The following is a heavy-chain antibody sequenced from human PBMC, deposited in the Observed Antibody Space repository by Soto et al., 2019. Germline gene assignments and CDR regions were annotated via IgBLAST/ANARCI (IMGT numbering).Heavy chain of an antibody. D-gene: IGHD1-26*01. CDR2: MNPNSGNT. J-gene: IGHJ6*03. CDR1: GYTFTSYD. CDR3: AATVEDYYYYYYMDV. V-gene: IGHV1-8*01. Sequence: QVQLVQSGAEVKKPGASVKVSCKASGYTFTSYDINWVRQATGQGLEWIGWMNPNSGNTGYAQKFQGIVSITRNTSISTAYMELSSLRSEDTAVYYCAATVEDYYYYYYMDVWGKGTTVTVSS.